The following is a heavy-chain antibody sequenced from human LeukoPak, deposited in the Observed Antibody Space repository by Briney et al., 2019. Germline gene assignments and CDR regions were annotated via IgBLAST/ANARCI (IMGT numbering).Heavy chain of an antibody. V-gene: IGHV3-33*01. CDR3: ARSFYDILIGYYQYFDY. Sequence: GGSLRLSCAASGISFSSHGMHWVRQAPGKGLEWVAVIWYDGSNIYYADSVKGRFTISRDNSKNTLYIQMNSLRAEDTAVYYCARSFYDILIGYYQYFDYWGQGTLVTVSS. CDR2: IWYDGSNI. J-gene: IGHJ4*02. CDR1: GISFSSHG. D-gene: IGHD3-9*01.